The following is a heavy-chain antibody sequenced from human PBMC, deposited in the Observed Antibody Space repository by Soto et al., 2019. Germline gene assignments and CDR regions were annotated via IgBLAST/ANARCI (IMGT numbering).Heavy chain of an antibody. CDR3: AKQKMYGDYVFDY. J-gene: IGHJ4*02. CDR1: GFTFSSYG. CDR2: ISYDGSNK. Sequence: ESGGGVVQPGRSLRLSCAASGFTFSSYGMHWVRQAPGKGLEWVAVISYDGSNKYYADSVKGRFTISRDNSKNTLYLQMNSLRAEDTAVYYCAKQKMYGDYVFDYWGQGTLVTVSS. V-gene: IGHV3-30*18. D-gene: IGHD4-17*01.